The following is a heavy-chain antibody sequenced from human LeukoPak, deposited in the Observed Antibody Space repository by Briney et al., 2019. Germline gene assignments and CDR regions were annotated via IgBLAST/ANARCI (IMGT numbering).Heavy chain of an antibody. J-gene: IGHJ6*03. CDR3: ARAQLRYCSSTSCPNYYYYYMDV. Sequence: ASVKVSCKASGGTFSSYAISWVRQAPGQGLEWMGGIIPIFGTANYAQKFQGRVTTTADESTSTAYMELSSLRSEDTAVYYCARAQLRYCSSTSCPNYYYYYMDVWGKGTTVTVSS. V-gene: IGHV1-69*13. CDR2: IIPIFGTA. CDR1: GGTFSSYA. D-gene: IGHD2-2*01.